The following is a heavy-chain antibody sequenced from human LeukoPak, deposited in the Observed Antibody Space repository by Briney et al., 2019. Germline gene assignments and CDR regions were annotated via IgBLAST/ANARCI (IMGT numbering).Heavy chain of an antibody. CDR1: GGSISRYY. Sequence: KSSETLSLTCTVSGGSISRYYWSWIRQPAGRGLEWIGRIYSSGTTNYNPSLKSRVTMSVDTSKNQSSLKLSSVTAADTAVYYCARGGSSAAAVFDYWGQGTLVTVSS. V-gene: IGHV4-4*07. J-gene: IGHJ4*02. D-gene: IGHD6-13*01. CDR3: ARGGSSAAAVFDY. CDR2: IYSSGTT.